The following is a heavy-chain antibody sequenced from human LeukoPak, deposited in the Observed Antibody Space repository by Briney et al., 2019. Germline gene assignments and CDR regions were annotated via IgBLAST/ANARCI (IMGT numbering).Heavy chain of an antibody. CDR3: ARSTGSTMFIDY. CDR2: IYYSGNT. J-gene: IGHJ4*02. V-gene: IGHV4-59*01. CDR1: GGSISPYY. Sequence: SETLSLTCTVSGGSISPYYWSWIRQPPGKGLEWLGYIYYSGNTDYNPSLRSRVAISVDTSKNQFSLKLSSVTAADTAVYYCARSTGSTMFIDYWGQGTLVTVSS. D-gene: IGHD3-10*02.